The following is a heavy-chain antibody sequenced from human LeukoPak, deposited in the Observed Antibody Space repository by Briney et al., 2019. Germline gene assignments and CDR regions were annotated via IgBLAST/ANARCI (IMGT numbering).Heavy chain of an antibody. D-gene: IGHD3-22*01. Sequence: GGSLRLSCAASGFTFSSYGMSWVRQAPGKGLEWVSAISGSGGSTYYADSVKGRFTISRDNSKNTLYLQMNSLRAEDTAVYYCAKDRGTMIVVVRLVFDYWGQGTLVTVSS. CDR1: GFTFSSYG. CDR2: ISGSGGST. CDR3: AKDRGTMIVVVRLVFDY. J-gene: IGHJ4*02. V-gene: IGHV3-23*01.